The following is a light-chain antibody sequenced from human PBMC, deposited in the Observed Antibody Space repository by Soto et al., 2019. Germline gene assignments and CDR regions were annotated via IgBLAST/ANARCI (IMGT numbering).Light chain of an antibody. Sequence: ETVLAQSPGTLYFAPGERATLSCRASQNVGSRYLAWYQQKPGQAPRLLIYGASTRATGIPARFSGSGSGTEFTLTISSLQSEDFAVYYCQQYNNWPAITFGQGTRLEIK. CDR3: QQYNNWPAIT. CDR1: QNVGSRY. CDR2: GAS. V-gene: IGKV3D-15*01. J-gene: IGKJ5*01.